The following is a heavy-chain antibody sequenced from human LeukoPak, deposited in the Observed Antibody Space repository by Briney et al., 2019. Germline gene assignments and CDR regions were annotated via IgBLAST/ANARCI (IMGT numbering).Heavy chain of an antibody. D-gene: IGHD2-2*01. V-gene: IGHV1-69*04. CDR2: IIPILGIA. J-gene: IGHJ4*02. CDR3: AREGGDIVVVPAPDFDY. Sequence: ASVKVSCKASGGTFSSYAISWVRQAPGQGLEWMGRIIPILGIANYAQKFQGRVTITADKSTSTAYMELSSLRSEDTAVYYCAREGGDIVVVPAPDFDYWGQGTLVTVSS. CDR1: GGTFSSYA.